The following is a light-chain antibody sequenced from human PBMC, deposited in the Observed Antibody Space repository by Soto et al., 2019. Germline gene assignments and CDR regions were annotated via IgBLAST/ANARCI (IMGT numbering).Light chain of an antibody. Sequence: DIQMTQSPSTLSASVGDRVAITCRASQSITNRLAWYQLKPGKAPKVLIYDALNLESGVPSRFSGSGYGTESTLTITSLQPEDFATYYCQQLNSFPITFGQGTRLEIK. CDR1: QSITNR. CDR3: QQLNSFPIT. J-gene: IGKJ5*01. CDR2: DAL. V-gene: IGKV1-5*01.